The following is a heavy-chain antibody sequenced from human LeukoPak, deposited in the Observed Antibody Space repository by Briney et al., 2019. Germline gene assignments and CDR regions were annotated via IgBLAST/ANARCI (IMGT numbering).Heavy chain of an antibody. CDR2: IYPGDSDT. CDR1: GYSFTCYW. V-gene: IGHV5-51*01. Sequence: GESLKISCKGSGYSFTCYWIGWVRQMPGKGLEWMGIIYPGDSDTRYSPSFQGQVTISADKSISTAYLQWSSLKASDTAMYYCARRGYYGSGSYYVTFDYWGQGTLVTVSS. D-gene: IGHD3-10*01. J-gene: IGHJ4*02. CDR3: ARRGYYGSGSYYVTFDY.